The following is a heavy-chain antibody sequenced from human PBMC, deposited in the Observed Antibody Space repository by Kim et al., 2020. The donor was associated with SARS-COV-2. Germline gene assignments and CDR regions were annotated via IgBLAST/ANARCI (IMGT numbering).Heavy chain of an antibody. Sequence: GGSLRLSCAASGFTFSSYSMNWVRQAPGKGLEWVSSISSSSSYIYYADSVKGRFTISRDNAKNSLYLQMNSLRAEDTAVYYCARDILGPYGGNTARPYYYYGMDVWGQGTTVTVSS. D-gene: IGHD4-17*01. J-gene: IGHJ6*02. CDR1: GFTFSSYS. V-gene: IGHV3-21*01. CDR2: ISSSSSYI. CDR3: ARDILGPYGGNTARPYYYYGMDV.